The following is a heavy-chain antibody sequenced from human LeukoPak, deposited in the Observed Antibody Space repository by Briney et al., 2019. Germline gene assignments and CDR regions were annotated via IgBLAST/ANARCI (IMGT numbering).Heavy chain of an antibody. CDR2: ISGSGGST. J-gene: IGHJ4*02. V-gene: IGHV3-23*01. D-gene: IGHD2-15*01. CDR3: ASGLLGCRGGSCYPTDY. CDR1: GFTFSSYD. Sequence: GGSLRLSCAASGFTFSSYDMHWVRQATGKGLEWVSAISGSGGSTYYADSVKGRFTISRDNSKNTVYLQMNSLRPEDTALYYCASGLLGCRGGSCYPTDYWGQGTLVTVSS.